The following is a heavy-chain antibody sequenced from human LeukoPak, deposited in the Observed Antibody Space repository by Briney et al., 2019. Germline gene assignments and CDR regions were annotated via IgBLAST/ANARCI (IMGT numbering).Heavy chain of an antibody. D-gene: IGHD3-16*01. CDR2: IYYSGST. CDR1: GGSISSGDYY. CDR3: ARARSPRLTYYFDY. J-gene: IGHJ4*02. V-gene: IGHV4-30-4*01. Sequence: SEILSLTCTVSGGSISSGDYYWSWIRQPPGKGLEWIGYIYYSGSTYYNPSLKSRVTISVDTSKNQFSLKLSSVTAADTAVYYCARARSPRLTYYFDYWGQGTLVTVSS.